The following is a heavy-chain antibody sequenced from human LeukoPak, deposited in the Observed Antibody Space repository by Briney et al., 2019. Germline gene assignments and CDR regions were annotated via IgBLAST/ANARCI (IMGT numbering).Heavy chain of an antibody. D-gene: IGHD5-24*01. CDR2: FYSGGAT. Sequence: GGSLRLSCAASGLTVSSTYMSWVRQAPGKVLEWVSVFYSGGATYYADSVRGRFTISRDNSKNSLYLQMDSLRAEDTAVYYCAACGDGYNYFDYWGQGILVTVSS. J-gene: IGHJ4*02. CDR3: AACGDGYNYFDY. CDR1: GLTVSSTY. V-gene: IGHV3-66*01.